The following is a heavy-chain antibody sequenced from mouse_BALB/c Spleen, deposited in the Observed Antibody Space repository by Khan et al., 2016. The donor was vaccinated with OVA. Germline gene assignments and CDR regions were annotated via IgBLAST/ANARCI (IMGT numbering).Heavy chain of an antibody. J-gene: IGHJ2*01. V-gene: IGHV2-9*02. CDR2: IWAGGST. Sequence: QVQLKESGPGLVAPSQSLSITCTVSGYSLTSYGVHWVRQPPGKGLEWLGVIWAGGSTNYNSAIMSRMSISKEDSKSQAFLKMNSLRTDDTTRYYCARLEDIWGQGTTLTVSS. CDR1: GYSLTSYG. CDR3: ARLEDI. D-gene: IGHD1-3*01.